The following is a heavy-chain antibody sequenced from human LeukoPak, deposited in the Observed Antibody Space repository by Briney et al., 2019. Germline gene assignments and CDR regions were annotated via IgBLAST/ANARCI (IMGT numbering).Heavy chain of an antibody. CDR2: IYYSGST. CDR1: GGSISSYY. J-gene: IGHJ6*03. CDR3: ARGLGYSSGWYSDYYYYYMDV. Sequence: SETLSLTCTVSGGSISSYYWSWIRQPPGKGPEWIGYIYYSGSTNYNPSLKSRVTISVDTSKNQFSLKLSSVTAADTAVYYCARGLGYSSGWYSDYYYYYMDVWGKGTTVTISS. D-gene: IGHD6-19*01. V-gene: IGHV4-59*01.